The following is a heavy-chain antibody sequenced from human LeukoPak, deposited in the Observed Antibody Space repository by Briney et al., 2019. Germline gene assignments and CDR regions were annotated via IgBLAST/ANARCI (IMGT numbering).Heavy chain of an antibody. D-gene: IGHD5-12*01. V-gene: IGHV3-30-3*01. CDR1: GFTFSSYA. J-gene: IGHJ6*02. CDR3: ARDPGGYSGYYGMDV. CDR2: ISYDGSNK. Sequence: GGSLRLSCAASGFTFSSYAMHWVRQAPGKGLEWVAVISYDGSNKYYADSVKGRFTISRDNAKNSLYLQMNSLRAEDTAVYYCARDPGGYSGYYGMDVWGQGTTVTVSS.